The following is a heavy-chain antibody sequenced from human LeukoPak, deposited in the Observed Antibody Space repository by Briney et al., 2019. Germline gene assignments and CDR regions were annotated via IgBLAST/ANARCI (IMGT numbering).Heavy chain of an antibody. CDR2: INHSGST. Sequence: PSETLSLTCAVYGGSFSGYYWSWIRQPPGKGLEWIGEINHSGSTNYNPSLKSRVTISVDTSKNQFSLKLSSVTAADTAVYYCARCVNDAFDIWGQGTMVTVSS. J-gene: IGHJ3*02. CDR3: ARCVNDAFDI. V-gene: IGHV4-34*01. CDR1: GGSFSGYY.